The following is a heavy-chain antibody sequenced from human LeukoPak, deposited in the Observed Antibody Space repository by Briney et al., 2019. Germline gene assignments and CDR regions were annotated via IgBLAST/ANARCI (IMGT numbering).Heavy chain of an antibody. CDR3: ARVAGSLAAAGTGYVDS. Sequence: GASLRLSCAASAFTFYNYGMHWVREAPGKGLEWVALISYVGSIQNYADSVKGRFTISRDNSKKMLYLQMDSLRTEDTAVYYCARVAGSLAAAGTGYVDSWGQGTLVIVSS. CDR2: ISYVGSIQ. CDR1: AFTFYNYG. J-gene: IGHJ4*02. D-gene: IGHD6-13*01. V-gene: IGHV3-30*03.